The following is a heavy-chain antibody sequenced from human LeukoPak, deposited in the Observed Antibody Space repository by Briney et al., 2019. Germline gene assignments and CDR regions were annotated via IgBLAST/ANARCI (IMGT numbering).Heavy chain of an antibody. J-gene: IGHJ4*02. Sequence: PGGSLRLSCAASGFTFSSYGMHWVRQAPGKGLEWVAVISYDGSNKYYADSVKGRFTISRDNSKNTLYLQMNSLRAEDTAVYYCEKGDVRGIIISYWGQGTLVTVSS. D-gene: IGHD3-10*01. CDR3: EKGDVRGIIISY. CDR2: ISYDGSNK. CDR1: GFTFSSYG. V-gene: IGHV3-30*18.